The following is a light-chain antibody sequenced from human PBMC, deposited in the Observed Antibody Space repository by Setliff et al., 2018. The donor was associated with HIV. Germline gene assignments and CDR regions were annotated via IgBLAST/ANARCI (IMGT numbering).Light chain of an antibody. V-gene: IGLV2-23*02. CDR3: CAYAGSDTGG. Sequence: QSALSQPASVSGSPGQSITISCTGTSTDIGHYGLVSWYQQHPGRAPQLILFDVNKRPSGVSSRFFGSKSGNTASLSISGLQAGDEADYFCCAYAGSDTGGFGTGTKVTV. J-gene: IGLJ1*01. CDR2: DVN. CDR1: STDIGHYGL.